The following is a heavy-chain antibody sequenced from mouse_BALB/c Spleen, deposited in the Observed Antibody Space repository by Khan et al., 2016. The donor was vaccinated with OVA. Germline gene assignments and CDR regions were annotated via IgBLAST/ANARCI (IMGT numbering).Heavy chain of an antibody. V-gene: IGHV5-15*02. J-gene: IGHJ4*01. CDR1: GFTFSDYG. CDR3: ARSWAMDY. CDR2: ISSLAYSI. Sequence: EVELVESGGGLVQPGGSRKLSCAASGFTFSDYGLAWVRQAPGKGPEWAAFISSLAYSIYYVDTLTGRFTISRENAKNTLYLEMSSLRSEDTAMYYCARSWAMDYWGQGTSVTVSS.